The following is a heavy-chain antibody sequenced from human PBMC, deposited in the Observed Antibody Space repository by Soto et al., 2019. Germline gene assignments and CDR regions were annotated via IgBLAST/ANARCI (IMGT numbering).Heavy chain of an antibody. Sequence: QITLKESGPTLVKPTQTLTLTCTFSGFSLSTSGVGVGWIRQPPGKALEWLAVIYWNDDKRYSPSLQSRLTITKDTSKNQVVLTMTDVDPVDTDRYYCAHSVRQFLEWLLPFGCWGQGTLVTVSS. D-gene: IGHD3-3*01. CDR1: GFSLSTSGVG. CDR3: AHSVRQFLEWLLPFGC. CDR2: IYWNDDK. J-gene: IGHJ4*02. V-gene: IGHV2-5*01.